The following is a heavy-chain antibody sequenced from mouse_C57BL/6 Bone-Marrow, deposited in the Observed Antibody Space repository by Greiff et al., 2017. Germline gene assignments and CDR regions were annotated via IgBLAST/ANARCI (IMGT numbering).Heavy chain of an antibody. Sequence: QVQLQQPGAELVKPGASVKLSCKASGYTFTSYWMQWVKQRPGQGLEWIGEIDPSDSYTNYNQKFKGKATLTVDTSSSTAYMQLSSLTSEDSAVYYCAGGKDWYFDFWGTGTTVTVSS. V-gene: IGHV1-50*01. CDR2: IDPSDSYT. J-gene: IGHJ1*03. CDR1: GYTFTSYW. D-gene: IGHD1-3*01. CDR3: AGGKDWYFDF.